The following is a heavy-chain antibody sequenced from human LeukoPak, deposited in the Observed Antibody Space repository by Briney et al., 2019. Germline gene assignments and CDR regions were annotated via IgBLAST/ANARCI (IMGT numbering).Heavy chain of an antibody. CDR1: GFTFSNHV. D-gene: IGHD6-19*01. V-gene: IGHV3-30*04. Sequence: GRSLRLSCAASGFTFSNHVMHWFRQAPGKGLEWVAVISSDGNNKYYADSVQGRFTIARDNSKNTLYLQMKSLRAEDTAVYYCARDRPGITVAGALDYWGQGTLVTVSS. J-gene: IGHJ4*02. CDR2: ISSDGNNK. CDR3: ARDRPGITVAGALDY.